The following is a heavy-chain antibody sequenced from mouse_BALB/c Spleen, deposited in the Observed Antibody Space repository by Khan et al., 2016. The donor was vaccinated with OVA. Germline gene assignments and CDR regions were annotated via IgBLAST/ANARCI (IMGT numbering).Heavy chain of an antibody. Sequence: QVQLQQSGPGLVAPSQSLSITCTISGFSLTNYGVHWVRQPPGKGLEWLVLMWSDGSATYNSALKSRLTISMDNSKSQVFLKMNSRQTDDTAMYFCARQPYYHYNVMDYWGQGTSVTVSS. CDR2: MWSDGSA. CDR3: ARQPYYHYNVMDY. D-gene: IGHD2-10*01. J-gene: IGHJ4*01. CDR1: GFSLTNYG. V-gene: IGHV2-6-1*01.